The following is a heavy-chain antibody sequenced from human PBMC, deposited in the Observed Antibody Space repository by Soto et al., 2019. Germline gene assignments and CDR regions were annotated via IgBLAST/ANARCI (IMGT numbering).Heavy chain of an antibody. V-gene: IGHV3-21*04. CDR3: AKFGDYYYSLFDY. CDR1: GFTFSSYS. J-gene: IGHJ4*02. Sequence: GGSLRLSCAASGFTFSSYSMNWVRQAPGKGLEWVSSISSSSSYIYYADSVKGRFTISRDNAKNSLYLQMNSLRAEDTAVYYCAKFGDYYYSLFDYWGQGTPVTVSS. D-gene: IGHD3-22*01. CDR2: ISSSSSYI.